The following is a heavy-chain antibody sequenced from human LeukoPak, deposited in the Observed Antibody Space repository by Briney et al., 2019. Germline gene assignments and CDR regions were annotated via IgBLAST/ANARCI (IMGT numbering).Heavy chain of an antibody. CDR3: ARTPTIYSFDY. CDR1: GFTFSSYW. Sequence: PGGSLRLSCAASGFTFSSYWIGWVRQMPGKGLEWMGIIYPGDSDTRYSPSFQGQVTISADKSISTAYLQWSSLKASDTAMYYCARTPTIYSFDYWGQGTLVTVSS. CDR2: IYPGDSDT. J-gene: IGHJ4*02. D-gene: IGHD1-26*01. V-gene: IGHV5-51*01.